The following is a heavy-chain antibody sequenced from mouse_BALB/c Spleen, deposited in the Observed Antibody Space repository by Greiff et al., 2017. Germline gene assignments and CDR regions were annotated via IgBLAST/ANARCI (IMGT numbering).Heavy chain of an antibody. V-gene: IGHV5-12-1*01. CDR1: GFAFSSYD. CDR3: ARRGIGGLRRKYYFDY. J-gene: IGHJ2*01. D-gene: IGHD2-2*01. CDR2: ISSGGGST. Sequence: EVMLVESGGGLVKPGGSLKLSCAASGFAFSSYDMSWVRQTPEKRLEWVAYISSGGGSTYYPDTVKGRFTISRDNAKNTLYLQMSSLKSEDTAMYYCARRGIGGLRRKYYFDYWGQGTTLTVSS.